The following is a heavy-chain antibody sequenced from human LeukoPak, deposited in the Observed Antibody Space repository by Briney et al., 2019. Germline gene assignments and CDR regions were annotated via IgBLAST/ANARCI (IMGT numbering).Heavy chain of an antibody. CDR3: AKTKEMATIIDY. V-gene: IGHV3-23*01. J-gene: IGHJ4*02. CDR1: GITFSSCG. D-gene: IGHD5-24*01. Sequence: GGSLRLSCAASGITFSSCGMNWVRQAPGKGLEWVSSISSTGGTTYYADSVKGRFTISRDNSKNTLYLQMDSLRAEDTAVYYCAKTKEMATIIDYWGQGTLVTVSS. CDR2: ISSTGGTT.